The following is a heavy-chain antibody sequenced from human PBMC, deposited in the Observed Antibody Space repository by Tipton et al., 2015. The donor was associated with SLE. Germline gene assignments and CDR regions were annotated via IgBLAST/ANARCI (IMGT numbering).Heavy chain of an antibody. J-gene: IGHJ3*02. CDR1: GFTFSSYS. D-gene: IGHD6-13*01. CDR2: ISSISSDI. Sequence: SLRLSCAASGFTFSSYSMNWVRQAPGKGLEWVSSISSISSDIYYADSVKGRFTISRDTAKNTLYLQMNSLRAEDTAVYYCAREEAAAGSDAFDIWGQGTVVTVSS. CDR3: AREEAAAGSDAFDI. V-gene: IGHV3-21*01.